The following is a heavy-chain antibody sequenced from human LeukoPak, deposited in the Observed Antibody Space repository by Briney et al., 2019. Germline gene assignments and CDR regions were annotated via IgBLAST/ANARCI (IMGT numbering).Heavy chain of an antibody. CDR2: IYHSGTT. Sequence: SETLSLTCTVSGGSISSADYYWNWIRQHPGKGLEWIGSIYHSGTTYYNPSLKSRVIISVDTSKNQFSLKLSSVIAADTAVYYCARDRGRRLSAYGLDVWGQGTTVTVSS. D-gene: IGHD4/OR15-4a*01. CDR3: ARDRGRRLSAYGLDV. V-gene: IGHV4-31*03. CDR1: GGSISSADYY. J-gene: IGHJ6*02.